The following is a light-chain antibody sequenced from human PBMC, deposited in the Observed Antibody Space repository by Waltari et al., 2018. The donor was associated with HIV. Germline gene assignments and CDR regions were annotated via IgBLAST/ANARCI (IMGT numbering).Light chain of an antibody. CDR3: CSCPRSGIRYV. CDR1: RSTVGSEDL. Sequence: QSALTQPASVSGSPGQSITISCTGTRSTVGSEDLVSWYQQHPGEAPKLIIYEVTKRPSGVSNRFSGSKSGNTASLTISGLQAEDEADYYCCSCPRSGIRYVFGTGTKVTVL. V-gene: IGLV2-23*02. CDR2: EVT. J-gene: IGLJ1*01.